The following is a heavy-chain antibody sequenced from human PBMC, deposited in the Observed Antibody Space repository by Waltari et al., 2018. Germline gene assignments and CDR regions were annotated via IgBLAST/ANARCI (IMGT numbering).Heavy chain of an antibody. CDR1: GFSLSTSGMC. Sequence: QVTLRESGPALVKPTQTLTLTCTFSGFSLSTSGMCVGWIRQPPGKALEWLALIDWDDDKYYTTSLRNRLTITKPTSKNQVVLTVTNMHPVDTGTSYCSRLRTFRPYNFDLWLPGTLVSVSS. CDR3: SRLRTFRPYNFDL. V-gene: IGHV2-70*01. D-gene: IGHD2-8*01. CDR2: IDWDDDK. J-gene: IGHJ4*02.